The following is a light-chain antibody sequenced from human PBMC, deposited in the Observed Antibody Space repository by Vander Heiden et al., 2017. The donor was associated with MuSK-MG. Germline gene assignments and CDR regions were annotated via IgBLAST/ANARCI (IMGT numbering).Light chain of an antibody. CDR1: QSISSY. Sequence: DIQMTHSPSSLSAAVGDRVTITSPTNQSISSYLNWYQQKPGKAPRLLIYAASSLQSGIPSRFSGSGSGTDFTLTISSLQPEDFATYYCQQCDSTPLTFGGGTKVEIK. CDR3: QQCDSTPLT. J-gene: IGKJ4*01. V-gene: IGKV1-39*01. CDR2: AAS.